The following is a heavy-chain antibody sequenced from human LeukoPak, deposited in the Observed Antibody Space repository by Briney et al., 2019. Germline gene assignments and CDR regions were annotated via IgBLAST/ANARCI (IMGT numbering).Heavy chain of an antibody. CDR2: IYYSGST. V-gene: IGHV4-59*01. D-gene: IGHD2-2*01. J-gene: IGHJ4*02. Sequence: PSETLSLTCTVSGGSISSYYWSWIRQPPGKGLEWIGYIYYSGSTNYNPSLKSRVAISVDTSKNQFSLKLNSVTAADTAVYYCARRQPDIVVVPAAYYFDYWGQGTLVTVSS. CDR3: ARRQPDIVVVPAAYYFDY. CDR1: GGSISSYY.